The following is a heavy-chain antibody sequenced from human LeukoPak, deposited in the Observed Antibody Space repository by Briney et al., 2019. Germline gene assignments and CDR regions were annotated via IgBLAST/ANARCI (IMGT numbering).Heavy chain of an antibody. V-gene: IGHV3-30*02. CDR1: GFTFSSYG. CDR2: IRYDGSNK. D-gene: IGHD5-12*01. Sequence: PERSLRLSCAASGFTFSSYGMHWVRQAPGKGLEWVAFIRYDGSNKYYADSVKGRFTISRDNSKNTLYLQMNSLRAEDTAVYYCAKDCGYSGYEPDAFDIWGQGTMVTVSS. J-gene: IGHJ3*02. CDR3: AKDCGYSGYEPDAFDI.